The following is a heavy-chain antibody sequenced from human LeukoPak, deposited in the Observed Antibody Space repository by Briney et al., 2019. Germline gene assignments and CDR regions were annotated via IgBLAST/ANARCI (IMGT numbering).Heavy chain of an antibody. Sequence: GGSLRLSCAASGFTFSNYYMSWIRQAPGEGLEWVSYISSSSSYTNYADSVKGRFTIYRDNAKNSLYLQMNSLRAEDTAVYYCARLDSGYSYGYSPYYFDYWGQGTLVTVSS. CDR2: ISSSSSYT. V-gene: IGHV3-11*06. CDR3: ARLDSGYSYGYSPYYFDY. D-gene: IGHD5-18*01. J-gene: IGHJ4*02. CDR1: GFTFSNYY.